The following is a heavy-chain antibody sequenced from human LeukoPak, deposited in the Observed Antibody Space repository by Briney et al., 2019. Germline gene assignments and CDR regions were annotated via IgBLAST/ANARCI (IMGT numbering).Heavy chain of an antibody. V-gene: IGHV3-23*01. CDR3: AKAPSLWWFDP. D-gene: IGHD3-16*02. J-gene: IGHJ5*02. CDR1: GFTFNTYA. Sequence: GGSLRLSCAASGFTFNTYAMSWLRQAPGKGLEWVSSISGSGGSTYYADSVKGRFTISRDNSNNTLYLQINSLRAEDTAVYYCAKAPSLWWFDPWGQGTLVTVSS. CDR2: ISGSGGST.